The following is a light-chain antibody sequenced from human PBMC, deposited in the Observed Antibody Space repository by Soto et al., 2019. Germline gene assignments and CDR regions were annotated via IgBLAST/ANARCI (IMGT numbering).Light chain of an antibody. Sequence: DIPMTQSPSSLSASVGDRVTITCRASQRITNYLNWYQQKPGKAPELLIYASSSLQTGVPSRFSGSGSGTDFILTISGLQPEDCATYYCQQSYKTPYTFGQGTKLEIK. CDR2: ASS. CDR3: QQSYKTPYT. CDR1: QRITNY. J-gene: IGKJ2*01. V-gene: IGKV1-39*01.